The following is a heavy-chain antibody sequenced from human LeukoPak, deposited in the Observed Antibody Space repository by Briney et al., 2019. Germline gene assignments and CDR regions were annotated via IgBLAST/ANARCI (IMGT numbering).Heavy chain of an antibody. V-gene: IGHV3-23*05. CDR1: GFTFTSYA. D-gene: IGHD4-17*01. CDR2: IGSTGSNT. CDR3: AKSMSTVTTSPF. J-gene: IGHJ4*02. Sequence: GGSLRLSCAASGFTFTSYAMSWVRQAPGKGLEWVSTIGSTGSNTYYTDSVKGRFTISRDNSKNTLYLQINGLRADDTAVYYCAKSMSTVTTSPFWGQGTLVTVSS.